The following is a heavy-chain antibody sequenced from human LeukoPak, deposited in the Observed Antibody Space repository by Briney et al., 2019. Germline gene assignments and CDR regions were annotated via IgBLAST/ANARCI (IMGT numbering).Heavy chain of an antibody. D-gene: IGHD2-2*01. J-gene: IGHJ6*03. CDR2: INSDGSST. CDR1: GFTFSSYS. V-gene: IGHV3-74*01. Sequence: GGSLRLSCAASGFTFSSYSMNWVRQAPGKGLEWVSRINSDGSSTSYADSVKGRFTISRDNAKNTLYLQMNSLRAEDTAVYYCARVGTSLPRYYMDVWGKGTTVTVS. CDR3: ARVGTSLPRYYMDV.